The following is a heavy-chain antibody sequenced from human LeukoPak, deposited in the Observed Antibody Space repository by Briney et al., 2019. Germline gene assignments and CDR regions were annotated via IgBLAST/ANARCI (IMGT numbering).Heavy chain of an antibody. CDR1: GASFSGYY. J-gene: IGHJ4*02. V-gene: IGHV4-34*01. CDR3: ARVAFRQWLVQGIDY. Sequence: TSETLSLTCAVYGASFSGYYWSWIRQPPGKGLEWIGEINHSGSTNYNPSLKSRVTISVDTSKNQFSLKLSSMTAADTAVYYCARVAFRQWLVQGIDYWGQGTLVTVSS. CDR2: INHSGST. D-gene: IGHD6-19*01.